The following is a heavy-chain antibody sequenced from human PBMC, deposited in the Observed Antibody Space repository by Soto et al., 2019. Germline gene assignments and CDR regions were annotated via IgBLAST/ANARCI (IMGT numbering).Heavy chain of an antibody. CDR1: GGTFSSYT. J-gene: IGHJ4*02. CDR3: ASDPKSSGWYSGGDDS. V-gene: IGHV1-69*02. Sequence: QVQLVQSGAEVKKPGSSVKVSYKASGGTFSSYTISWVRQAPGQGLEWMGRIIPILGIANYAQKFQGRVTITADKSTSTAYMELSSRRAEDTAVYYWASDPKSSGWYSGGDDSWGQGTLVTGSS. D-gene: IGHD6-19*01. CDR2: IIPILGIA.